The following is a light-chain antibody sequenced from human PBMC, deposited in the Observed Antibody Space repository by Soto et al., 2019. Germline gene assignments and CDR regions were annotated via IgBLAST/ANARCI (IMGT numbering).Light chain of an antibody. CDR2: GAS. V-gene: IGKV3-15*01. CDR3: QQYSNWPSWT. CDR1: QSVSSY. Sequence: EIVLTQSPGTLSLSPGDRATLSCRASQSVSSYLAWYQQKPGQAPRLLIYGASTRATGIPARFSGSGSGTEFTLTISSLQSEDFAVYYCQQYSNWPSWTFGQGTKVDIK. J-gene: IGKJ1*01.